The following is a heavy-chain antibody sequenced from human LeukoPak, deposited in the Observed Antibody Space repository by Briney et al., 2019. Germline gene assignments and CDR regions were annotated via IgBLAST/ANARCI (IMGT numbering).Heavy chain of an antibody. J-gene: IGHJ5*02. Sequence: SETLSLTCTVSGGSFSSGSYSWSWIRQPPGTGLEWLGYIYYSGSTNYNPSLKSRVTISVDTPKNQFSLKLSSVTAAETAVYYCARAVVVVAATFWFDPWGQGTLVTVSS. CDR3: ARAVVVVAATFWFDP. CDR1: GGSFSSGSYS. CDR2: IYYSGST. V-gene: IGHV4-61*01. D-gene: IGHD2-15*01.